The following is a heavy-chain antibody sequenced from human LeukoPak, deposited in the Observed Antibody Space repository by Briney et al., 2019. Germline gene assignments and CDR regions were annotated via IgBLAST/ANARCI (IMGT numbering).Heavy chain of an antibody. CDR3: TRDATYYLRYGYFDY. V-gene: IGHV3-74*01. J-gene: IGHJ4*02. CDR2: INTDGRTT. D-gene: IGHD2/OR15-2a*01. Sequence: GGSLRLSCAASGFTFSSYWMHWVRQAPGKGLVWVSRINTDGRTTTYADSVKGRFTISRDNAKNSVYLQMNSLRAEDTAVYYCTRDATYYLRYGYFDYWGQGTLVTVSS. CDR1: GFTFSSYW.